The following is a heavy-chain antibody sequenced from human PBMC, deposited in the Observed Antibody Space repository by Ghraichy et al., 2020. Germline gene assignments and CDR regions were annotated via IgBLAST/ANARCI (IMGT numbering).Heavy chain of an antibody. CDR1: GFTVSSNY. Sequence: GSLRLSCAASGFTVSSNYMSWVRQAPGKGLEWVSVIYSGGSTYYADSVKGRFTISRDNSKNTLYLQMNSLRAEDTAVYYCARDKVGHPTDYWGQGTLVTVSS. V-gene: IGHV3-53*01. CDR3: ARDKVGHPTDY. CDR2: IYSGGST. D-gene: IGHD3-10*01. J-gene: IGHJ4*02.